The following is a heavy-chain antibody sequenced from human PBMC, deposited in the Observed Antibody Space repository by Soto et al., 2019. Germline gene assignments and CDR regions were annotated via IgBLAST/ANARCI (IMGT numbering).Heavy chain of an antibody. Sequence: GGSLRLSCAASGFTFRSYWMSWVHQAPGEGLEWVANIKEDGSGEYYVDSVKGRFTISRDNAKNSLYLQMNSLRAEDTAFYYCARLLGFGWFDPWGQGTLVTVSS. V-gene: IGHV3-7*01. CDR1: GFTFRSYW. J-gene: IGHJ5*02. CDR2: IKEDGSGE. CDR3: ARLLGFGWFDP. D-gene: IGHD3-10*01.